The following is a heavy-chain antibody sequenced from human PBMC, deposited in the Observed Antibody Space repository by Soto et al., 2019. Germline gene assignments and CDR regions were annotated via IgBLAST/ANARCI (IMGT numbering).Heavy chain of an antibody. V-gene: IGHV1-46*01. J-gene: IGHJ3*02. CDR1: VYTYTSYY. D-gene: IGHD3-22*01. CDR2: INPSGGST. CDR3: ARDYYDSSGAGAFDI. Sequence: ASVTVSCKESVYTYTSYYIQWVRQAPEQGLEWMGIINPSGGSTSYAQKFQGRVTMTRDTSTSTVYMELSSLRSEDTAVYYCARDYYDSSGAGAFDIWGQGTMVTVSS.